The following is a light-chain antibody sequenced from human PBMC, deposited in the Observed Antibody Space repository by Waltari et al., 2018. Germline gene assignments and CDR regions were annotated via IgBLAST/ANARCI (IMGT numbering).Light chain of an antibody. CDR1: NRAIGLYDY. J-gene: IGLJ1*01. Sequence: SALTQPASMSGYPGQSITISCPGTNRAIGLYDYVSWYQQHPGKAPKLIISDVSKRPSGVPARFSGSVSGYTASLTISGLQTEDEADYYCSSYTATDTYVFGSGTTVIVL. CDR3: SSYTATDTYV. V-gene: IGLV2-14*03. CDR2: DVS.